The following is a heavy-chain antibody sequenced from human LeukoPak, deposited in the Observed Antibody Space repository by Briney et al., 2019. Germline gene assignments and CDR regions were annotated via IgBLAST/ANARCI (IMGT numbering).Heavy chain of an antibody. J-gene: IGHJ2*01. CDR3: ARVYYSSSYDYWYFDL. CDR1: GGSIRNYY. D-gene: IGHD6-13*01. Sequence: SETLSLTCTVSGGSIRNYYWSWIRQPPGKGLEWIGYIFYSGSTNYNPSLKSRVTISVDTSKNQFSLKLRSVTAADTAVYYCARVYYSSSYDYWYFDLWGRGTLVTVSS. CDR2: IFYSGST. V-gene: IGHV4-59*01.